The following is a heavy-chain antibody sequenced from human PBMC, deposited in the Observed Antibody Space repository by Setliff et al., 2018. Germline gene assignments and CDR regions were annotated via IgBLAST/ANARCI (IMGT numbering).Heavy chain of an antibody. CDR3: ARDEGSGWYVGY. D-gene: IGHD6-19*01. CDR1: GYTLTELS. V-gene: IGHV1-24*01. CDR2: FDPEDGET. J-gene: IGHJ4*02. Sequence: ASVKVSCKVSGYTLTELSMHWVRQAPGKGLEWTGGFDPEDGETIYAQKFQGRVTMTEDTSTDTAYMELSSLRSEDTAVYYCARDEGSGWYVGYWGQGTLVTVS.